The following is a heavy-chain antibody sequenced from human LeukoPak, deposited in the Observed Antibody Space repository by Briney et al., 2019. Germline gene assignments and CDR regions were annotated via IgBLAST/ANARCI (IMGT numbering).Heavy chain of an antibody. CDR3: AREWGFNWFDP. CDR1: GFTFSSYS. J-gene: IGHJ5*02. V-gene: IGHV3-21*01. CDR2: ISSSSSYI. Sequence: PGGSLRLSCAASGFTFSSYSMNWVRQAPGKGLEWVSSISSSSSYIYYADSVKGRLTISRDNAKNSLYLQMNSLRAEDTAVYYCAREWGFNWFDPWGQGTLVTVSS. D-gene: IGHD7-27*01.